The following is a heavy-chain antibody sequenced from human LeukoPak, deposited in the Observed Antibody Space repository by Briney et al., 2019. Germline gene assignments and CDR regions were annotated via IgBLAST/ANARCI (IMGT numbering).Heavy chain of an antibody. CDR3: ETDHSGSWFSSNAFDI. CDR2: FNPEDGET. V-gene: IGHV1-24*01. J-gene: IGHJ3*02. CDR1: GYTLTELS. Sequence: GSSVTVSCKVSGYTLTELSMHWVRQAPAKGLEWMGGFNPEDGETIYAQKFQGRVTMTEDTSTDTAYMELSSVRSEDTGVYYCETDHSGSWFSSNAFDIWGQGTMVSVPS. D-gene: IGHD1-26*01.